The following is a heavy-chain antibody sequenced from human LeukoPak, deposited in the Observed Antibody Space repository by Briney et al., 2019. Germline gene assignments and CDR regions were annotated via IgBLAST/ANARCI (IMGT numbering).Heavy chain of an antibody. CDR2: INPNSGGT. CDR1: GYTFTSYG. D-gene: IGHD3-9*01. Sequence: GASVKVSCKASGYTFTSYGISWVRQAPGQGLEWMGWINPNSGGTNYAQKFQGRVTMTRDTSISTAYMELSRLRSDDTAVYYCARDYDILTGYPRDWGQGTLVTVSS. V-gene: IGHV1-2*02. J-gene: IGHJ4*02. CDR3: ARDYDILTGYPRD.